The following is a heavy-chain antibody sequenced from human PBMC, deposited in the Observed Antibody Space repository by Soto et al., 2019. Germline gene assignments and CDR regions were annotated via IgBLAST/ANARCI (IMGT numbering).Heavy chain of an antibody. Sequence: QVQLVESGGGVVQPGRSLRLSCAASGFTFSTYAMHWVRQAPGKGLDWVAVISYDGSNKYYADSVKGRFTISRDNSKKTLYLQMNILRAEDTTVYYWGRGGPYYYASSDWCAFHIWGQGTMVTVSS. CDR3: GRGGPYYYASSDWCAFHI. J-gene: IGHJ3*02. D-gene: IGHD3-22*01. CDR1: GFTFSTYA. V-gene: IGHV3-30-3*01. CDR2: ISYDGSNK.